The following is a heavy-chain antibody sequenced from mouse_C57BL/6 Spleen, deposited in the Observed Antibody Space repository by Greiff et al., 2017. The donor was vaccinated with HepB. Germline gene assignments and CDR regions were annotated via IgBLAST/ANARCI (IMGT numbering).Heavy chain of an antibody. Sequence: EVKLVESGGGLVQPKGSLKLSCAASGFTFNTYAMHWVRQAPGKGLEWVARIRSKSSNYATYYADSVKDSFTISRDGSQSMLYLQMNDLKTEDTAMYCCVRDVLYYYGSGSNWYLDVWGTGTTVTVSS. CDR1: GFTFNTYA. J-gene: IGHJ1*03. D-gene: IGHD1-1*01. CDR2: IRSKSSNYAT. V-gene: IGHV10-3*01. CDR3: VRDVLYYYGSGSNWYLDV.